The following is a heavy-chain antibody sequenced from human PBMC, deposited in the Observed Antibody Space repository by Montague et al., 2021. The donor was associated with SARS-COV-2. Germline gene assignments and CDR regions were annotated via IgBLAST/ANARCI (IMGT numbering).Heavy chain of an antibody. CDR3: ARATLYMDV. J-gene: IGHJ6*03. Sequence: SLRLSCAASGFTFSGYWMSWFRQAPGKGLEWVANIKHDESEKYYVDSVKGRFTISRDNAKNSLYLQVNSLRAEDTAVYYCARATLYMDVWGKGTTVTVSS. CDR2: IKHDESEK. V-gene: IGHV3-7*01. CDR1: GFTFSGYW.